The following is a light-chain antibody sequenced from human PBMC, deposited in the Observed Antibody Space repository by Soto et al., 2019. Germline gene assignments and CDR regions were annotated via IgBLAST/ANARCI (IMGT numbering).Light chain of an antibody. V-gene: IGKV3-15*01. CDR1: QSVSSN. CDR2: GAS. Sequence: EIVLTQSPGTLSLSPGERATLSCRASQSVSSNLAWYQQKPGQAPRLLIYGASTRATGIPARFSGSGSGTEFTLTISSLQSEDFATYYCQQLNSYLLFGGGTKVDIK. J-gene: IGKJ4*01. CDR3: QQLNSYLL.